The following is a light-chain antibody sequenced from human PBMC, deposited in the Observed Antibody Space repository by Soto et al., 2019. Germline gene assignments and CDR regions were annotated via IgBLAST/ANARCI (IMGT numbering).Light chain of an antibody. CDR1: SSNIGNNY. J-gene: IGLJ1*01. Sequence: QSVLTQPPSVSAAPGQKVTISCSGSSSNIGNNYVSWYQQLPGKAPKLMIYEVNKRPSGVPDRFSGSKSGNTASLTVSGLQAEDEADYYCSSYAGSSNVFGTGTKLTVL. CDR3: SSYAGSSNV. V-gene: IGLV2-8*01. CDR2: EVN.